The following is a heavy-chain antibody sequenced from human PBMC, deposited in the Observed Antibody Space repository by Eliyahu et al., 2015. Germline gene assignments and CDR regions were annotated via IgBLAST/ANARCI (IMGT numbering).Heavy chain of an antibody. CDR2: IXGSGDSA. D-gene: IGHD1-26*01. CDR1: GFTFNLID. CDR3: VTGSRSHGN. J-gene: IGHJ4*02. V-gene: IGHV3-23*04. Sequence: VQLVESGGGLVQPGEXLRLXXXASGFTFNLIDMTWVRQXXGKGLEXVSSIXGSGDSAYSADSVKGRLTISRDNSKNTLFLQVHSLRAEDTAVYYCVTGSRSHGNWGQGTLVTVSS.